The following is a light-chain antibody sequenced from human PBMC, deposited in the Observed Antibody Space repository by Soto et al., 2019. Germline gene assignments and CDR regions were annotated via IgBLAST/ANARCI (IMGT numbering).Light chain of an antibody. J-gene: IGKJ4*01. V-gene: IGKV3-20*01. CDR2: GAS. CDR1: QTVSRSY. Sequence: EIVLTQSPGTLSLSPGESATLSCRASQTVSRSYVVWYQQKPGQAPRLLIYGASARAPGIPDRFSGTGSETESTLTISRLEPEDFAVYFCQHFDSSPTFGGGTKVEIK. CDR3: QHFDSSPT.